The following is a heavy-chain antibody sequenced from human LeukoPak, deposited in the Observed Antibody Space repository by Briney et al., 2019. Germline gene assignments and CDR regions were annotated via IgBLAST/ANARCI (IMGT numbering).Heavy chain of an antibody. J-gene: IGHJ4*02. CDR2: IYTSGST. D-gene: IGHD4-23*01. CDR1: GGSINSYY. Sequence: PSETLSLTCTVSGGSINSYYWSWIRQPAGKGLEWIGRIYTSGSTNYNPSLKSRVSMSVDTSKNQFSLKLSSVTAADTAVYYCARGGKATVVTMWGQGILVTVSS. CDR3: ARGGKATVVTM. V-gene: IGHV4-4*07.